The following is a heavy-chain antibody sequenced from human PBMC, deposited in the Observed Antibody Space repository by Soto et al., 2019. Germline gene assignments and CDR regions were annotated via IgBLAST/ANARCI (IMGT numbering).Heavy chain of an antibody. CDR3: TRAYEHINYDFAL. D-gene: IGHD2-21*01. CDR1: GFTFRGST. V-gene: IGHV3-73*01. Sequence: PGGSLRLSSVGTGFTFRGSTMHWVRQASVKGLEWIGLISIKPNNYATVYAGSVTARFTLSRDDSKNTAYLQMYSLKTEDMAVYYFTRAYEHINYDFALSGLEPLVTVSS. J-gene: IGHJ4*02. CDR2: ISIKPNNYAT.